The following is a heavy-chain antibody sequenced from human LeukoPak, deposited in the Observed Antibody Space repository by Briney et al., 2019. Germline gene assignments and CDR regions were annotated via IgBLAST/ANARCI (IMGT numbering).Heavy chain of an antibody. D-gene: IGHD6-19*01. CDR3: ARDYSSGSFDY. CDR2: IYYSGST. J-gene: IGHJ4*02. Sequence: SETLSLTCTVSGGSISSYYWSWIRQPPGKGLEWIGYIYYSGSTNYNPSLKSRVTISVDTSKNQFSLQLNSVTPEDTAVYYCARDYSSGSFDYWGQGTLVTVSS. V-gene: IGHV4-59*12. CDR1: GGSISSYY.